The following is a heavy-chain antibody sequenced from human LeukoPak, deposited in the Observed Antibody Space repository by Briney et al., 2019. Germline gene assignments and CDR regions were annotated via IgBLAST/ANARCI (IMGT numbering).Heavy chain of an antibody. V-gene: IGHV4-59*12. CDR2: IYYSGST. D-gene: IGHD2-15*01. CDR1: GGSIRNYY. J-gene: IGHJ4*02. Sequence: SETLSLTCTVSGGSIRNYYWSWIRQPPGKGLEWIGYIYYSGSTNYNPSLKSRVTISVDTSKNQFSLKLTSVTAADTAVYYCAIPGIAATTYSFDHWGQGTLVTVSS. CDR3: AIPGIAATTYSFDH.